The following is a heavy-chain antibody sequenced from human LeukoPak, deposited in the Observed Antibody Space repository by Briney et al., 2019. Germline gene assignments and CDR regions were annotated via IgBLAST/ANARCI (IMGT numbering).Heavy chain of an antibody. CDR2: ISGSGGSA. CDR3: AKRPHCSGTVCYHIDY. J-gene: IGHJ4*02. Sequence: GGSLRLSCAASGFTFSSYAMSWVRQAPGKGMEWVSTISGSGGSAYYADSVKGRFTISRDNSKNTLYLQLSSLRAEDTALYYCAKRPHCSGTVCYHIDYSGQRTLVTVSS. CDR1: GFTFSSYA. D-gene: IGHD2-15*01. V-gene: IGHV3-23*01.